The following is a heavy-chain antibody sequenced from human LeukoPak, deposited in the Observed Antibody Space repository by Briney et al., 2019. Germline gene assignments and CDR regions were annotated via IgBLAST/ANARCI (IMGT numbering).Heavy chain of an antibody. CDR2: IYYSGST. CDR1: GGSISSSSYY. Sequence: SETLSLTCTVSGGSISSSSYYWGWIRQPPGKGLEWIGSIYYSGSTYYNPSLKSRVTISVDTSKNQFSLKLSSVTAANTAVYYCARDLLEDSVVNIVVVVAAGGWFDPWGQGTLVTVSS. V-gene: IGHV4-39*02. CDR3: ARDLLEDSVVNIVVVVAAGGWFDP. D-gene: IGHD2-15*01. J-gene: IGHJ5*02.